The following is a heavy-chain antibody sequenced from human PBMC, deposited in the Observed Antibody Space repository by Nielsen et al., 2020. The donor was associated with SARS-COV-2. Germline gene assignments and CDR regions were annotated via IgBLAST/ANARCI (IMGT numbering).Heavy chain of an antibody. CDR3: ARDLITMIDGACDY. V-gene: IGHV3-7*01. CDR1: GFTFSSYW. CDR2: IKQDGSEK. J-gene: IGHJ4*02. D-gene: IGHD3-22*01. Sequence: GGSLRLPCAASGFTFSSYWMSWVRQAPGKGLEWVANIKQDGSEKYYVDSVKGRFTISRDNAKNSLYLQMNSLRAEDTAVYYCARDLITMIDGACDYWGQGTLVTVSS.